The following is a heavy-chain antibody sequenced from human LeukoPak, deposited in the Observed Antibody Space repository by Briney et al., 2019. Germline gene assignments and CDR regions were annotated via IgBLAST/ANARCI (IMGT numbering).Heavy chain of an antibody. V-gene: IGHV3-43*02. CDR1: GFXFDDYA. CDR3: AKEGDYYDSSRALDY. J-gene: IGHJ4*02. CDR2: ISGDGGST. D-gene: IGHD3-22*01. Sequence: GGSLRLSCGASGFXFDDYAMHWVRQAPGKGLEWVSLISGDGGSTYYADSVKGRFTISRDNSKNSLYLQMNSLRTEDTALYYCAKEGDYYDSSRALDYWGQGTLVTVSS.